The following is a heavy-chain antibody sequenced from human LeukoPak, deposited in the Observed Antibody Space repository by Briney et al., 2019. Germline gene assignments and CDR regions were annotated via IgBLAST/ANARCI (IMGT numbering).Heavy chain of an antibody. V-gene: IGHV4-59*08. Sequence: SESLSLTCTVSAASMSGYYSSWVRQPPGKGMEWIGYIFSSGATNYNSSLKRRVTISVDTSKSQFSLKLSSVTAADTAVYYCARRAKSAYYFDYWGQGTVVTVSS. J-gene: IGHJ4*02. CDR3: ARRAKSAYYFDY. CDR2: IFSSGAT. CDR1: AASMSGYY. D-gene: IGHD2/OR15-2a*01.